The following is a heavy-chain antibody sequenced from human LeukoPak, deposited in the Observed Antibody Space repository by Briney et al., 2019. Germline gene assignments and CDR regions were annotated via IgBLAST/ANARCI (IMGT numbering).Heavy chain of an antibody. CDR1: GGSFSGYY. J-gene: IGHJ4*02. CDR3: ARRGQYSYGS. V-gene: IGHV4-34*01. D-gene: IGHD5-18*01. CDR2: INHSGST. Sequence: SETLSLTCAVYGGSFSGYYWSWIRQPPGKGLEWIGEINHSGSTNYNPSLKSRVTISVDTSKNQFSLKLNSVTAADTAVYYCARRGQYSYGSWGQGTLVTVSS.